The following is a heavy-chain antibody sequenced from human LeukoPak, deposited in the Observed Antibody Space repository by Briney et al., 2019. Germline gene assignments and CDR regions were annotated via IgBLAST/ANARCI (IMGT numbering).Heavy chain of an antibody. CDR1: GGSISSYY. J-gene: IGHJ4*02. CDR2: IYTSGST. V-gene: IGHV4-4*07. Sequence: PSETLSLTCTVSGGSISSYYWSWIRQPAGKGLEWIGRIYTSGSTNYNPSLKSRVTMSVDTSKNQFSLKLSSVTAADTAVYYCARDSPPNCSNRNPTKYYFDYWGQGTLVTVSS. D-gene: IGHD1-14*01. CDR3: ARDSPPNCSNRNPTKYYFDY.